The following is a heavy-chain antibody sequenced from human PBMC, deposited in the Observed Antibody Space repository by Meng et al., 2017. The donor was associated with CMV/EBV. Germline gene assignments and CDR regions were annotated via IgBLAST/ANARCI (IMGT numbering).Heavy chain of an antibody. CDR1: GFTFDDYA. D-gene: IGHD6-13*01. J-gene: IGHJ6*02. V-gene: IGHV3-9*01. Sequence: SLKISCAASGFTFDDYAMHWVRQAPGKGLEWVSGISWNSGSIGYADSVKGRFTISRDNAKNSLYLQMNSLRAEDTAVYYCARDHMVGSSWYQPPIYYYYGMDVWGQGTTVTVSS. CDR3: ARDHMVGSSWYQPPIYYYYGMDV. CDR2: ISWNSGSI.